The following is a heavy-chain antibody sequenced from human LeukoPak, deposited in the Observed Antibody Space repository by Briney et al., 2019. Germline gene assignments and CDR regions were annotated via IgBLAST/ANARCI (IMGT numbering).Heavy chain of an antibody. Sequence: GGSLRLSCAASGFTFSIYAMSWVRQGTGKGLEWVSSTSSGGELTFYADSVKGRFTISRDNSKNTPYLQMNSLRAEDTAVYYCAKDRPNYYHDNGHYYRRGGDCWGQGTLVTVSS. J-gene: IGHJ4*02. V-gene: IGHV3-23*01. CDR1: GFTFSIYA. D-gene: IGHD3-22*01. CDR2: TSSGGELT. CDR3: AKDRPNYYHDNGHYYRRGGDC.